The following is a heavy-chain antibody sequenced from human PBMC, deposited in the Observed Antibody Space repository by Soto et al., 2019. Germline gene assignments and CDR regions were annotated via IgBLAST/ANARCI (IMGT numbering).Heavy chain of an antibody. J-gene: IGHJ5*02. CDR1: GGSISSGGYS. D-gene: IGHD5-12*01. CDR3: ASVTVATKKFDP. Sequence: QLQLQESGSGLVKPSQTLSLTCAVSGGSISSGGYSWSWIRQPPGKGLEWIGYIYHSGSTYYNPSPKSRVTISVDRSKNQFSLKLSSVTAADTAVYYCASVTVATKKFDPWGQGTLVTVSS. CDR2: IYHSGST. V-gene: IGHV4-30-2*01.